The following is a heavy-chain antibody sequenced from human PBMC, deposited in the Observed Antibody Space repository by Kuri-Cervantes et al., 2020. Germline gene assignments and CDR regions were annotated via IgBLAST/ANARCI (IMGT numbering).Heavy chain of an antibody. CDR1: GVTFSSYW. D-gene: IGHD6-13*01. Sequence: GGSLRLSCAASGVTFSSYWMSWVRQAPGKGLEWVSSISSSSNYIYYTDTVQGRFTISRDNAKNSLYLQMNSLSAEDTAVYYCARDRAAAGTRGGAFDIWGQGTMVTVSS. CDR2: ISSSSNYI. J-gene: IGHJ3*02. V-gene: IGHV3-21*01. CDR3: ARDRAAAGTRGGAFDI.